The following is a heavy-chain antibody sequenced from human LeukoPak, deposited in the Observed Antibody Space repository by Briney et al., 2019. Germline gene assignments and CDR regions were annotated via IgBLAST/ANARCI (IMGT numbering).Heavy chain of an antibody. Sequence: SETLSLTCTVSGDSVSSSICYWGWIRQPPGKGLEWIGNIYYGGNTYYNPSLKSRVTISVDTSKNQFSLRLSSVTAADTAVYYCARGPYYYGSGSYYYWGQGTLVTVSS. CDR2: IYYGGNT. CDR3: ARGPYYYGSGSYYY. D-gene: IGHD3-10*01. V-gene: IGHV4-39*07. CDR1: GDSVSSSICY. J-gene: IGHJ4*02.